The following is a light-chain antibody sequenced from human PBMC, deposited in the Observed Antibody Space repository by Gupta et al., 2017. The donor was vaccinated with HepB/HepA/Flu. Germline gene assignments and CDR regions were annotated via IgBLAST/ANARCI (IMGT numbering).Light chain of an antibody. CDR1: TSDGGGYNY. V-gene: IGLV2-14*01. J-gene: IGLJ2*01. Sequence: QSALTQPASVSGSPGQPLTISCTGTTSDGGGYNYVSWYQQHPGKAPKLMIYDVSNRPSGVSNRFSGSKSGNTASLTISGLQAEDEADYYCSSYTSGSTPLHVFGGGTKLTVL. CDR2: DVS. CDR3: SSYTSGSTPLHV.